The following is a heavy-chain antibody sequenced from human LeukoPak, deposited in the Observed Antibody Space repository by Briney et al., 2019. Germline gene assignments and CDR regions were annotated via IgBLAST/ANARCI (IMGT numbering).Heavy chain of an antibody. CDR3: ARVNLDSSSSAFFDY. J-gene: IGHJ4*02. D-gene: IGHD6-6*01. CDR1: GGSISSYY. CDR2: IYTSGST. V-gene: IGHV4-4*07. Sequence: SETLSLTCTVSGGSISSYYWSWIRQPAGKGLEWIGRIYTSGSTNYNPSLKSRVTMSVDTSKNQFSLKLSPVTAADTAVYYCARVNLDSSSSAFFDYWGQGTLVTVSS.